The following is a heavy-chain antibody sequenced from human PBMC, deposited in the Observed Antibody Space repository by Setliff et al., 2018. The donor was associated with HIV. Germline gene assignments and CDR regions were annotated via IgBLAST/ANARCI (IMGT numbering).Heavy chain of an antibody. Sequence: PSETLSLTCTVSGGSISSGGYYWSWIRQHPGKGLEWIGYIYYSGSTYYNPSLKSRVTISVDTSKNQFSLKLSSVTAADTAVYYCARGGTSSNWFGPWGQGTLVTVSS. CDR2: IYYSGST. CDR3: ARGGTSSNWFGP. D-gene: IGHD2-2*01. CDR1: GGSISSGGYY. J-gene: IGHJ5*02. V-gene: IGHV4-31*03.